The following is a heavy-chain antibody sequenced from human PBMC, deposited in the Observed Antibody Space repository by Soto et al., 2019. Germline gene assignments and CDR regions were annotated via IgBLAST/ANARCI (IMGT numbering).Heavy chain of an antibody. D-gene: IGHD6-19*01. CDR2: FDPEDGET. Sequence: GASVKVSCKVSGYTLTELSMHWVRQAPGKGLEWMGGFDPEDGETIYAQKFQGRVTITADKSTSTAYMELSSLRSEDTAVYYCARMRVSSGWPSDYYYGMDVWGQGTRVTVSS. V-gene: IGHV1-24*01. CDR3: ARMRVSSGWPSDYYYGMDV. CDR1: GYTLTELS. J-gene: IGHJ6*02.